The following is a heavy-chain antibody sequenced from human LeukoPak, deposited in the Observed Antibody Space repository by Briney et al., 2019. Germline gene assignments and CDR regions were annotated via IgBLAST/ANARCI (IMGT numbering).Heavy chain of an antibody. Sequence: GGSLRLSCAASGFTFGDYYMSRIRQAPGKGLEWISYISGDSSYTNYADSVKGRFTVSRDNAENSLYLQMNSLRAEDTAVYYCARDAPDKDAFDIWGQGTMVTVSS. J-gene: IGHJ3*02. CDR2: ISGDSSYT. CDR3: ARDAPDKDAFDI. D-gene: IGHD3-9*01. CDR1: GFTFGDYY. V-gene: IGHV3-11*05.